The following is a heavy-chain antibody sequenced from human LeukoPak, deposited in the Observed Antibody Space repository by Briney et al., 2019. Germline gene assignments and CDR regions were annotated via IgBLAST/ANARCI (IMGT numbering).Heavy chain of an antibody. CDR1: GGPISSGGYY. V-gene: IGHV4-31*03. CDR2: IYYSGST. J-gene: IGHJ4*02. Sequence: SETLSLTCTVSGGPISSGGYYWSWIRQHPGKGLEWIGYIYYSGSTYYNPSLKSRVTISVDTSKNQFSLKLSSVTAADTAVYYCARALDYYYGSGSYQRYFDYWGQGTLVTVSS. D-gene: IGHD3-10*01. CDR3: ARALDYYYGSGSYQRYFDY.